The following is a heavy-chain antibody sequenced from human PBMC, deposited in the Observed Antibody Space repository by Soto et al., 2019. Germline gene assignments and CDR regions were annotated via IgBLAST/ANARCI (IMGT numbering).Heavy chain of an antibody. CDR2: ISSSSSTI. CDR1: GFTFSSYS. J-gene: IGHJ4*02. D-gene: IGHD6-19*01. CDR3: ARVYSSGWYAGY. V-gene: IGHV3-48*01. Sequence: EVQLVESGGGLVQPGGSLRLSCAASGFTFSSYSMNWVRQAPGRGLEWVSYISSSSSTIYYADSVKGRFTFSRDNAKNSLYLQMNSLRAEDTAVYYCARVYSSGWYAGYWGQGTLVTVSS.